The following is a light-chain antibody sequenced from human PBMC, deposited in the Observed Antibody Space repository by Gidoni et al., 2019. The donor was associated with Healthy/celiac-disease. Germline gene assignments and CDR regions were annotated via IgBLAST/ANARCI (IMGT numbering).Light chain of an antibody. J-gene: IGKJ4*01. CDR3: QQYYSTPLT. Sequence: DIVMTQSPDPLAASLGERATINCKSSQSVLYSSNNKNYLAWYQQKPGQPPKLLIYWASTRESGVPDRFSGSGSGTDFTLTISSLQAEDVAVYYCQQYYSTPLTFGGGTKVEIK. V-gene: IGKV4-1*01. CDR1: QSVLYSSNNKNY. CDR2: WAS.